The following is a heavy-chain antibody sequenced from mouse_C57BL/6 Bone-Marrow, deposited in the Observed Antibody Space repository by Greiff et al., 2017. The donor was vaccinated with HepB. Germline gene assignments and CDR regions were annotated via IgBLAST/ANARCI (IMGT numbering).Heavy chain of an antibody. V-gene: IGHV1-64*01. J-gene: IGHJ2*01. Sequence: QVQLQQPGAELVKPGASVKLSCKASGYTFTSYWMHWLKQRPGQGLEWIGMIHPNSGSTNYNEKFKSKATLTVDKSSSTAYMQLSSLTSEDSAVYYCARDYGSSYYFDYWGQGTTLTVSS. D-gene: IGHD1-1*01. CDR1: GYTFTSYW. CDR2: IHPNSGST. CDR3: ARDYGSSYYFDY.